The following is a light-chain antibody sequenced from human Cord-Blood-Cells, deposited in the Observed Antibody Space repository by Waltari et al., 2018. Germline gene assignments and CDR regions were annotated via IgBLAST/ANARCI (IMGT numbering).Light chain of an antibody. CDR3: QQYNNWPPLT. CDR2: GAS. V-gene: IGKV3-15*01. CDR1: QSVSSN. J-gene: IGKJ4*01. Sequence: EIVMTQSPATLSVSPGERATLSCRASQSVSSNLAWYQQKPGQVARLLIYGASTSATGIPARFSGSGSVTEFTLTISSLQSEDFAVYYCQQYNNWPPLTFGGGTKVEIK.